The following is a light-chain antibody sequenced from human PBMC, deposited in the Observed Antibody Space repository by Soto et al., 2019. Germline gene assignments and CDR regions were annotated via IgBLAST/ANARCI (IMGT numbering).Light chain of an antibody. CDR2: RIN. CDR3: AAWDDSRSGRV. J-gene: IGLJ2*01. CDR1: SSNIESNY. V-gene: IGLV1-47*01. Sequence: QSVLTQPPSASGTPGKRVTISGSGSSSNIESNYVYWYQHLPGTAPKPLIYRINQRPSGVPDRFSGSKSGTSASLAISGLRSEDEADYYCAAWDDSRSGRVFGGGTKLTVL.